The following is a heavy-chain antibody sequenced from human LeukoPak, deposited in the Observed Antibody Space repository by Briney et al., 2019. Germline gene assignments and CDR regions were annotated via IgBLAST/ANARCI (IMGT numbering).Heavy chain of an antibody. CDR2: INSDGSIT. CDR3: ARHSDRRDDY. CDR1: GFTFSTYW. Sequence: GGSLRLSCAASGFTFSTYWMHWFRQAPGKGLVWVSRINSDGSITDYEDSVKGRFTISRDNAKNTLYLQMSSLGVGDTAVYYCARHSDRRDDYWGQGMLVTVSS. V-gene: IGHV3-74*01. J-gene: IGHJ4*02.